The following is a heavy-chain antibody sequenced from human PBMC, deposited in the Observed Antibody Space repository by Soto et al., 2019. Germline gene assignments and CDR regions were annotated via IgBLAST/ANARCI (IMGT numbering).Heavy chain of an antibody. J-gene: IGHJ1*01. CDR2: ISSSSTTI. D-gene: IGHD2-21*02. CDR3: ARGPEGDPREYFQY. CDR1: GFTFITYS. V-gene: IGHV3-48*01. Sequence: GGSLRLSCAASGFTFITYSMNWVRQAPGKGLEWVSYISSSSTTIYYADSVEGRFTISRDNAKNSLYLQMNSLRAEDTAVYYCARGPEGDPREYFQYWGQGTLVTVSS.